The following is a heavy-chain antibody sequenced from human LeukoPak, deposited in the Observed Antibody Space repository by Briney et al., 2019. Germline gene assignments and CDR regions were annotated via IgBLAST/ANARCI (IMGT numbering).Heavy chain of an antibody. V-gene: IGHV3-30*02. CDR1: GFTFSSYG. D-gene: IGHD1-1*01. J-gene: IGHJ4*02. CDR2: IRYDGSNK. CDR3: AKPYPTLTTSAVLDN. Sequence: PGGSLRLSCAASGFTFSSYGMHWVRQAPGKGLEWVAFIRYDGSNKYYADSVKGRFTISRDNSKNTVYLQINTLRTDDAAIYYCAKPYPTLTTSAVLDNWGQGTLVTVSS.